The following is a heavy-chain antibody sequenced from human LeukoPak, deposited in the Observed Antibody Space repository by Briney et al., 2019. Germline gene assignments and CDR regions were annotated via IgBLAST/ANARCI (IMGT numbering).Heavy chain of an antibody. CDR1: GYTLTELS. J-gene: IGHJ3*02. CDR3: ATVGATTKNDAFDI. CDR2: FDPEDGET. Sequence: ASVKVSCKVSGYTLTELSMHWVLQAPGKGLEWMGGFDPEDGETIYAQKFQGRVTMTEDTSTDTAYMELSSLRSEDTAVYYCATVGATTKNDAFDIWGQGTMVTVSS. V-gene: IGHV1-24*01. D-gene: IGHD1-26*01.